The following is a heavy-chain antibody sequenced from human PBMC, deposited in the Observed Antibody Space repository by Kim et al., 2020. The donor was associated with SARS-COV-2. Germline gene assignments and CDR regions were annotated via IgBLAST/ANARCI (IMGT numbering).Heavy chain of an antibody. CDR3: AKDGYSYDYSNYAKLPRGGQDYNWFDP. CDR1: GFTFDDYA. D-gene: IGHD4-4*01. Sequence: GGSLRLSCAASGFTFDDYAMHWVRQAPGKGLEWVSGISWNSGSIGYADSVKGRFTISRDNAKNSLYLQMNSLRAEDTALYYCAKDGYSYDYSNYAKLPRGGQDYNWFDPWGQGTLVTVSS. CDR2: ISWNSGSI. V-gene: IGHV3-9*01. J-gene: IGHJ5*02.